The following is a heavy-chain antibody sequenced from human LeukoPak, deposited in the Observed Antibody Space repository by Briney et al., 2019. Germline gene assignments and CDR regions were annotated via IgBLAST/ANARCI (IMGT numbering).Heavy chain of an antibody. J-gene: IGHJ4*02. CDR2: IYYSGST. V-gene: IGHV4-59*01. CDR1: GGSISRYY. Sequence: PSETLSLTCTVSGGSISRYYWSWFRQPPGKGLEWIGDIYYSGSTNYNPSLKSRVTTSVDTSKNHFSLKLSSVTAADTAVYYCARANYFDYWGQGTLVTVSS. CDR3: ARANYFDY.